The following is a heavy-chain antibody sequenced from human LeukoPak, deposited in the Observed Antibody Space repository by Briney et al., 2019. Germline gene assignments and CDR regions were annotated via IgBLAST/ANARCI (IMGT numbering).Heavy chain of an antibody. V-gene: IGHV4-4*07. Sequence: SETLSLICTVSGGSISRYYWSWIRQPAGKGLAWIGRIYTSGSTNYNPSLKSRVTMSVDTSKSQFSLKLSFVAAADTAVYYCAREVYDGAFDIWGQGTMVTVSS. CDR3: AREVYDGAFDI. J-gene: IGHJ3*02. CDR1: GGSISRYY. CDR2: IYTSGST. D-gene: IGHD3-16*01.